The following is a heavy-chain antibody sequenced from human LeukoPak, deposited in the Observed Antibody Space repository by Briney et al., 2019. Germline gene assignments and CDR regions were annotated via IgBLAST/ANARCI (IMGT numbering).Heavy chain of an antibody. CDR2: IIPIFGTA. CDR3: ARVSDFTAYYFDY. V-gene: IGHV1-69*13. Sequence: SVKVSCKASGGTFSSYAISWVRQAPGQGLEWMGGIIPIFGTANYAQKSQGRVTITADESTSTAYMELSSLRSEDTAVYYCARVSDFTAYYFDYWGQGTLVTVSS. J-gene: IGHJ4*02. CDR1: GGTFSSYA. D-gene: IGHD3-3*01.